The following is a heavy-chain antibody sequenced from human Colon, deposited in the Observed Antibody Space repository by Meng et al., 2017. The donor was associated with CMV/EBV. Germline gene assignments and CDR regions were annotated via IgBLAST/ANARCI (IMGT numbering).Heavy chain of an antibody. D-gene: IGHD3-3*01. CDR1: GFTFSDYA. CDR2: ISGSGSSS. CDR3: AKGAAYFDFWSLPD. V-gene: IGHV3-23*01. J-gene: IGHJ4*02. Sequence: GGSLRLSCVVSGFTFSDYAMTWVRRGPGKGLEWVAAISGSGSSSYYTDSVKGRFTISRDNSKNALFLQLDRLTADDTAVYFCAKGAAYFDFWSLPDWGQGNLVTVSS.